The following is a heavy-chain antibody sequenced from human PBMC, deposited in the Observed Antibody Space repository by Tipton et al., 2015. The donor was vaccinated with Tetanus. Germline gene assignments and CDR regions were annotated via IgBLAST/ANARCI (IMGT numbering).Heavy chain of an antibody. CDR2: IYYSGST. J-gene: IGHJ4*02. V-gene: IGHV4-59*08. Sequence: TLSLTYTVSGGSISSYCWSWIRQPPGKGLEWIGYIYYSGSTNYNPSLKSRVTISVDTSKNQFSLKLSSVTAADTAVYYCARQKRGYSYGAFDYWGQGTLVTVSS. D-gene: IGHD5-18*01. CDR1: GGSISSYC. CDR3: ARQKRGYSYGAFDY.